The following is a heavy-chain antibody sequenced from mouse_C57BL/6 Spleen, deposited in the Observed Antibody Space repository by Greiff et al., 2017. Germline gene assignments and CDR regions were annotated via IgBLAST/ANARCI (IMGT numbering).Heavy chain of an antibody. D-gene: IGHD1-1*01. Sequence: EVQGVESGGGLVKPGGSLKLSCAASGFTFSDYGMHWVRQAPEKGLEWVAYISSGSSTIYYADTVKGRFTISRDNAKNTLFLQMTSLRSEDTAMYYGAGLDYYGSSGGYVDVWGTGTTVTVSS. J-gene: IGHJ1*03. V-gene: IGHV5-17*01. CDR3: AGLDYYGSSGGYVDV. CDR1: GFTFSDYG. CDR2: ISSGSSTI.